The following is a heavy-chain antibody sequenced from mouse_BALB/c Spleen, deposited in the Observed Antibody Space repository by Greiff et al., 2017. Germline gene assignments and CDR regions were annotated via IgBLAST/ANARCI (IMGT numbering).Heavy chain of an antibody. Sequence: VQLQQSGAELVRPGVSVKISCKGSGYTFTDYAMHWVKQRHAKSLEWIGVISTYYGDASYNQKFKGKATMTVDKSSSTAYMELARLTSEDSAIYYCARASRDGYFDVWGAGTTVTVSS. J-gene: IGHJ1*01. CDR2: ISTYYGDA. D-gene: IGHD6-1*01. CDR1: GYTFTDYA. CDR3: ARASRDGYFDV. V-gene: IGHV1S137*01.